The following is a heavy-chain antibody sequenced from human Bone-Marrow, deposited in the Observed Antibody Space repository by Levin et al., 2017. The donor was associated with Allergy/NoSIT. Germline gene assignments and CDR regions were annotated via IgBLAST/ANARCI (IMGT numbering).Heavy chain of an antibody. D-gene: IGHD5-12*01. CDR1: GFTFDDYA. J-gene: IGHJ4*02. CDR2: ITLNSAKI. Sequence: LSLTCAASGFTFDDYAMHWVRQIPGKGLEWVSGITLNSAKIAYGDSFKGRFTISRDNAKNSLDLQMNSLRPEDTALYYCAKDIASGYFLAFDYWGQGALVTVSS. CDR3: AKDIASGYFLAFDY. V-gene: IGHV3-9*01.